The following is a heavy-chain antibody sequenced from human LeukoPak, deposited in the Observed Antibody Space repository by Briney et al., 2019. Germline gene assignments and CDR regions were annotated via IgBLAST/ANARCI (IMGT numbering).Heavy chain of an antibody. CDR3: ARDSLQYSSSWGLFDY. D-gene: IGHD6-13*01. J-gene: IGHJ4*02. CDR1: GFTFSSYW. CDR2: ISSSSSYI. Sequence: GSLRLSCAASGFTFSSYWMSWVRQAPGKGLEWVSSISSSSSYIYYADSVKGRFTISRDNAKNSLYLQMNSLRAEDTAVYYCARDSLQYSSSWGLFDYWGQGTLVTVSS. V-gene: IGHV3-21*01.